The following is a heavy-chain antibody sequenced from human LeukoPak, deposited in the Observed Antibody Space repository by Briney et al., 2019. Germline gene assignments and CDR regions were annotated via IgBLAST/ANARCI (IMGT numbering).Heavy chain of an antibody. CDR3: AKVGGDSSSWLDYYYYYMDV. J-gene: IGHJ6*03. D-gene: IGHD6-13*01. Sequence: GGSLRLSCAASGFTFSGSAMHWVRQASGKGLEWVGRIRSKANSYATAYAASVKGRFTISRDDSKNTAYLQMNSLKTEDTAVYYCAKVGGDSSSWLDYYYYYMDVWGKGTTVTVSS. V-gene: IGHV3-73*01. CDR2: IRSKANSYAT. CDR1: GFTFSGSA.